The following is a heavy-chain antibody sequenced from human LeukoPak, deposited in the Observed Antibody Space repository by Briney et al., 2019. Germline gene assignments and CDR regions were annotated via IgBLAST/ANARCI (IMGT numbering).Heavy chain of an antibody. CDR1: GGSISSYY. V-gene: IGHV4-59*01. CDR3: ARGVGYDILTGYYERFGAFDI. D-gene: IGHD3-9*01. J-gene: IGHJ3*02. CDR2: IYYSGST. Sequence: PSETLSLTCTVSGGSISSYYWSWIRQPPGKGLEWIGYIYYSGSTNYNPSLKSRVTISVDTSKNQFSLKLSSVTAADTAVYYCARGVGYDILTGYYERFGAFDIWGQGTMVTVSS.